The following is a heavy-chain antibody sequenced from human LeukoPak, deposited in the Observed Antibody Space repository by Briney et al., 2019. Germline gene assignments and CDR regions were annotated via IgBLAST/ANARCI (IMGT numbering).Heavy chain of an antibody. Sequence: GGSLRLSCAASGFTFDDYAMHWVRQAPGKGLQWVSLITGDGGGTYHADSVKGRFTISRDNSKNSPYLQMNSLKTEDTALYFYAKDKYYGTGTYRELDYWGQGTLVTVSS. V-gene: IGHV3-43*02. CDR2: ITGDGGGT. J-gene: IGHJ4*02. CDR1: GFTFDDYA. CDR3: AKDKYYGTGTYRELDY. D-gene: IGHD3-10*01.